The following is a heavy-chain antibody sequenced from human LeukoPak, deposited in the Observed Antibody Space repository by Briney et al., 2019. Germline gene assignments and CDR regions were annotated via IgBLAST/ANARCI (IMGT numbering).Heavy chain of an antibody. V-gene: IGHV1-46*01. D-gene: IGHD3-10*01. CDR2: INPRGGST. Sequence: ASVKVSCKASGYTFTSYYMHWVRQAPGQGLEWMGIINPRGGSTSYAQKFQGRVTMTRDTSTSTVYMELSSLRSEDTAVYYCARDREDRYYYGSGRLFDYWGQGTLVTVSS. CDR3: ARDREDRYYYGSGRLFDY. CDR1: GYTFTSYY. J-gene: IGHJ4*02.